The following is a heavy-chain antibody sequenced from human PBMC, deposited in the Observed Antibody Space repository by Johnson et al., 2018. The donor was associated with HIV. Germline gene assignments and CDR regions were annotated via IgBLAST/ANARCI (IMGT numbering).Heavy chain of an antibody. D-gene: IGHD3-22*01. J-gene: IGHJ3*02. Sequence: VQLVESGGGLVQPGGSLRLSCAASGFTFSSYWMHWVRQAPGKGLVWVSRINTDGSATTYADSVKGRFPISRDNSKNTLYLQMNSLRAEDTAVYYCARPLSSGLGFDAFDIWGQGTMVTVSS. CDR1: GFTFSSYW. CDR2: INTDGSAT. CDR3: ARPLSSGLGFDAFDI. V-gene: IGHV3-74*02.